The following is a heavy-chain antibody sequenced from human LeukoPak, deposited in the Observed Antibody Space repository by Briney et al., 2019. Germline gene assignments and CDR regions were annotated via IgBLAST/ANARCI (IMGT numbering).Heavy chain of an antibody. CDR2: LYNSGST. CDR1: GGSISSYY. J-gene: IGHJ4*02. V-gene: IGHV4-59*01. Sequence: SETLSLTCTVSGGSISSYYWSWIRQPPGKGLEWIGYLYNSGSTNYNPSLKSRVTISEDTSKNQFSLKLSSVTAADTAVYYCAGDHPPYYVIFDYWGQGTLVTVSS. D-gene: IGHD3-9*01. CDR3: AGDHPPYYVIFDY.